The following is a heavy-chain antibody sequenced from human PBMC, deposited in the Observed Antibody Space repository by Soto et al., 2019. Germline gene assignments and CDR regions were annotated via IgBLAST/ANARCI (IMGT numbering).Heavy chain of an antibody. Sequence: ASVKVSCKASGYTFTRYGVSWVRQAPGQGLEWMGWISGYNGDTNYAQKFQGRVSMTIDTSTTTAYMELRSLTSDDTAVYYCARESGSYDYYYGMDVWGQGTTVTVSS. V-gene: IGHV1-18*01. J-gene: IGHJ6*02. CDR3: ARESGSYDYYYGMDV. CDR2: ISGYNGDT. CDR1: GYTFTRYG. D-gene: IGHD3-10*01.